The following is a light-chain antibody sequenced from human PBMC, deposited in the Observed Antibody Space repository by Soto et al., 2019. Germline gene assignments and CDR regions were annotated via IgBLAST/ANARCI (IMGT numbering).Light chain of an antibody. Sequence: DIQMTQSPPTLSASVGYRVTITCRASQSISSWLAWYQQKPGKAPQLLIYDASTLESGVPSRFSGSGSGTEFTLTISSLHPDDFSTYFCKQYQGYWKFGQGTKVDIK. V-gene: IGKV1-5*01. CDR2: DAS. J-gene: IGKJ1*01. CDR1: QSISSW. CDR3: KQYQGYWK.